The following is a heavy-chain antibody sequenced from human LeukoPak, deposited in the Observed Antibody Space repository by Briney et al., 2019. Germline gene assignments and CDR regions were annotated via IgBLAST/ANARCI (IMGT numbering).Heavy chain of an antibody. J-gene: IGHJ4*02. V-gene: IGHV3-30-3*01. Sequence: GRSLRLSCAASGFTFSSYAMHWVRQAPGKGLEWVAVISYDGSNKYYADSVKGRFTISRDNSKNTLYLQMNSLRAEDTAVYYRASRFDRGQGTLVTVSS. CDR1: GFTFSSYA. CDR3: ASRFD. CDR2: ISYDGSNK.